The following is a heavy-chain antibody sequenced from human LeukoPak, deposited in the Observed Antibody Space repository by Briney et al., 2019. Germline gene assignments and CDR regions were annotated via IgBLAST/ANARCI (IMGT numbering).Heavy chain of an antibody. Sequence: PGRSLRLSCVASGFPFSSYGMHWVRQAPGKGLEWVAVISYDGSNKYYADSVKGRFTISRDNSKNTLYLQMNSLRAEDTAVYYCARDPSNSSSIHFDYWGQGTLVTVSS. CDR3: ARDPSNSSSIHFDY. V-gene: IGHV3-30*03. D-gene: IGHD6-6*01. J-gene: IGHJ4*02. CDR2: ISYDGSNK. CDR1: GFPFSSYG.